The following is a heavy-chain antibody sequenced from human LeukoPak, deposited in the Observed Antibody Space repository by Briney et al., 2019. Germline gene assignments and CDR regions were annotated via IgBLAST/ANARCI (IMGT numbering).Heavy chain of an antibody. Sequence: PSETLSLTCAVYGGSFSGYYWSWIRQPPGKGLEWIGEINHSGSTNYNPSLKSRVTISVDTSKNQFSLKLSSVTAADTAVYYCARTWLRSGWFDPWGQGTLVTVSS. CDR3: ARTWLRSGWFDP. CDR2: INHSGST. D-gene: IGHD5-12*01. CDR1: GGSFSGYY. V-gene: IGHV4-34*01. J-gene: IGHJ5*02.